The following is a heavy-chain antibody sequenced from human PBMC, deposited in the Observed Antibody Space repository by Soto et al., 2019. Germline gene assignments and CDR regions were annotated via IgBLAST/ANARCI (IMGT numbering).Heavy chain of an antibody. CDR2: LGSKSDGGTE. Sequence: EVQLVESGGGLAKPGGSLRLSCAASGVILSNTYMDWVRQAPGKGLEWVGRLGSKSDGGTEDYAGPAKGRFTISRDDSKNTLYLQLDSLKSEDAAVYYCVTSGVGVVRLDNWGQGTLVTVSS. V-gene: IGHV3-15*07. CDR1: GVILSNTY. CDR3: VTSGVGVVRLDN. D-gene: IGHD1-26*01. J-gene: IGHJ4*02.